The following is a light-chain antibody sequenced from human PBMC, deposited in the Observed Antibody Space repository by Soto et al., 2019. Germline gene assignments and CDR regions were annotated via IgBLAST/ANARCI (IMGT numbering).Light chain of an antibody. V-gene: IGKV3-20*01. Sequence: EIVLTQSPGTLSLSPGERAILSCRASQSVSSSYLAWYQQKPGQAPRLLIYGASSRATGIPDRFSGSGSGTDFTLTISRLEPEDFAVYYCQQYGSSPPGLTFGGGTKVEIK. CDR1: QSVSSSY. CDR3: QQYGSSPPGLT. J-gene: IGKJ4*01. CDR2: GAS.